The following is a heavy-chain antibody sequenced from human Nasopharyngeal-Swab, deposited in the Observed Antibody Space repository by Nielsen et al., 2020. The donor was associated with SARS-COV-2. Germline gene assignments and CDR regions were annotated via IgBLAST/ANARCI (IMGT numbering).Heavy chain of an antibody. Sequence: GESLKISCAASGFTFSSYSMNWVRQAPGKGLEWVSYISSSSSTIYYADSVKGRFTISRDNAKNSLYLQINSLRAEDTAVYYCAREGYGDYAYYFDYWGQGTLVTVSS. CDR1: GFTFSSYS. CDR3: AREGYGDYAYYFDY. D-gene: IGHD4-17*01. J-gene: IGHJ4*02. CDR2: ISSSSSTI. V-gene: IGHV3-48*01.